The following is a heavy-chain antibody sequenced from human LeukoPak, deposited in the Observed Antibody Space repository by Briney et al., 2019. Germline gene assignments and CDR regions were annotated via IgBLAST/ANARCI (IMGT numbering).Heavy chain of an antibody. V-gene: IGHV1-2*02. CDR1: GYTFTGYY. Sequence: ASVKVSCKASGYTFTGYYMHWVRQAPGQGLEWMGWINPNSGGTNYAQKFQGRVTMTRDTPISTAYMELSRLRSDDTAVYYCARERAAGYYYMDVWGKGTTVTVSS. J-gene: IGHJ6*03. D-gene: IGHD3-10*01. CDR2: INPNSGGT. CDR3: ARERAAGYYYMDV.